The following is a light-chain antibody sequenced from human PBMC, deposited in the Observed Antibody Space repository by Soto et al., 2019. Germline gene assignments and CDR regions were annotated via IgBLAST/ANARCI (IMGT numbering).Light chain of an antibody. V-gene: IGKV1-33*01. CDR1: QDIRFY. CDR3: QHYNSLPIP. J-gene: IGKJ5*01. CDR2: DAS. Sequence: QRTQSTSSVSACVGERVSIACRSSQDIRFYLNWYQHKPGQAPKLLIYDASQLETGVPSKFIGIGSGTDFTFTINNLQAEDIATYYCQHYNSLPIPFSQGTQLEIK.